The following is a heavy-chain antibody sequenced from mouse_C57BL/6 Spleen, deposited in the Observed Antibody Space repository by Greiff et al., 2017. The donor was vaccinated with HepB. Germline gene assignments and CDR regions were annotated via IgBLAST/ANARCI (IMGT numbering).Heavy chain of an antibody. V-gene: IGHV14-2*01. CDR2: IDPEDGET. J-gene: IGHJ1*03. D-gene: IGHD2-4*01. CDR3: ASLLRQRYFDV. Sequence: DVKLVESGAELVKPGASVKLSCTASGFNIKDYYMHWVKQRTEQGLEWIGRIDPEDGETKYAPKFQGKATITADTSSNTAYLQLSSLTSEDTAVYYCASLLRQRYFDVWGTGTTVTVSS. CDR1: GFNIKDYY.